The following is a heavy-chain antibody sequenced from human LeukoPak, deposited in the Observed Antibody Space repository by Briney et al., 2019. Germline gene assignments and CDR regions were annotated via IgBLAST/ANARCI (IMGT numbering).Heavy chain of an antibody. D-gene: IGHD2-2*01. Sequence: GASVKVSCKASGYTFTSYGISWVRQAPGQGLEWMGWISAHNGDTNYAQKFRGRVTMTTDTSTSTAYMELRSLRTDDTAVYYCARDRTFVVVPAASFDYWGQGTLVTVSS. J-gene: IGHJ4*02. V-gene: IGHV1-18*01. CDR3: ARDRTFVVVPAASFDY. CDR2: ISAHNGDT. CDR1: GYTFTSYG.